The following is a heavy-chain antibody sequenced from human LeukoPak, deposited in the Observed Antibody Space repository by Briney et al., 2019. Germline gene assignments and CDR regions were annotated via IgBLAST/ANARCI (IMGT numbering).Heavy chain of an antibody. CDR2: IHSDGSAT. D-gene: IGHD6-13*01. CDR1: GFTFSNYW. CDR3: ARGTYSSWGSWFDP. Sequence: GGSLRLSCAASGFTFSNYWMHWVRQAPGKGLVWVSRIHSDGSATYYADSVRGRFTISRDNAKNTLYLQMNSLRAEDTAVYYCARGTYSSWGSWFDPWGQGTLVTVSS. J-gene: IGHJ5*02. V-gene: IGHV3-74*01.